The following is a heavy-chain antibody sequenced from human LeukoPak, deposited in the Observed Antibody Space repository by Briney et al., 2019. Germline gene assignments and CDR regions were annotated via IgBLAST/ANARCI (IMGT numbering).Heavy chain of an antibody. J-gene: IGHJ4*02. V-gene: IGHV3-7*01. D-gene: IGHD3-9*01. CDR2: IKQDGSEK. CDR3: ARGLRYFDWLYDY. CDR1: GFTFSSYW. Sequence: GGSLRLSCAASGFTFSSYWMSWVRQAPGKGLEWVANIKQDGSEKYYVDSVEGRFTISRDNAKNSLYLQMNSLRAEDTAVYYCARGLRYFDWLYDYWGQGTLVTVSS.